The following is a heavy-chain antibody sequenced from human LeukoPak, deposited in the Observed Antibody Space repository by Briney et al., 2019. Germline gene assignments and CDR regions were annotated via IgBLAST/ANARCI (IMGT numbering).Heavy chain of an antibody. D-gene: IGHD6-13*01. V-gene: IGHV1-24*01. Sequence: ASVKVSCKVSGYTLTELSMHWVRQAPGKGLEWMGGFDPEDGETIYAQKFQGRVTMTEDTSTDTAYMELSSLRSEDTAVYYCATSRYSSSWYPCYGMDVWGQGTTVTVSS. CDR1: GYTLTELS. CDR3: ATSRYSSSWYPCYGMDV. CDR2: FDPEDGET. J-gene: IGHJ6*02.